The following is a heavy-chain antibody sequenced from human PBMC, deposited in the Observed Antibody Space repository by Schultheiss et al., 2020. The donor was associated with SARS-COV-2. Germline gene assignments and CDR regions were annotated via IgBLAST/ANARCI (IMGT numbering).Heavy chain of an antibody. D-gene: IGHD1-26*01. CDR3: ARLGGRGIIAADS. J-gene: IGHJ4*02. V-gene: IGHV3-33*08. CDR2: IWFDGTDK. CDR1: GFTFSDYY. Sequence: GGSLRLSCAASGFTFSDYYMNWIRQAPGKGLEWVSVIWFDGTDKDYADSVKGRFTISRDNSKNTVYLQMNSLRAEDTAVYYCARLGGRGIIAADSWGQGTLVTVSS.